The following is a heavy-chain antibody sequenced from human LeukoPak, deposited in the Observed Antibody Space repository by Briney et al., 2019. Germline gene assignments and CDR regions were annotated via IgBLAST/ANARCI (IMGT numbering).Heavy chain of an antibody. CDR3: ARGTAVAGHFDY. Sequence: SVKVSCKASGGTFSSYAISWVRQAPGQGLVWMGRIIPIFGTANYAQKFQGRVTITTDESTSTAYMELSSLRSEDTAVYYCARGTAVAGHFDYWGQGTLVTVSS. D-gene: IGHD6-19*01. V-gene: IGHV1-69*05. CDR1: GGTFSSYA. CDR2: IIPIFGTA. J-gene: IGHJ4*02.